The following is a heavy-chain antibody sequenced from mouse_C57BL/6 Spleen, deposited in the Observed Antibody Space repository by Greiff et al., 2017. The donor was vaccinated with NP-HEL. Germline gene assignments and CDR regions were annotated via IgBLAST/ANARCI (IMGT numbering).Heavy chain of an antibody. V-gene: IGHV1-80*01. CDR1: GYAFSSYW. CDR3: AREEASSAPDY. Sequence: VQLQQSGAELVRPGASVKISCKASGYAFSSYWMNWVKQRPGQGLEWIGQIYPGDGDTNYNVKFKGKATMTADKSSSTAYMQRSRLTSEDSAVYLCAREEASSAPDYWGQGTTLTVSS. J-gene: IGHJ2*01. CDR2: IYPGDGDT.